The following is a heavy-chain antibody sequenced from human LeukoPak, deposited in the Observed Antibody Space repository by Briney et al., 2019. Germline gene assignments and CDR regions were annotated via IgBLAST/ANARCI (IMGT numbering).Heavy chain of an antibody. J-gene: IGHJ4*02. CDR2: ISAYNGNT. D-gene: IGHD3-16*01. CDR1: GYTFTSYG. Sequence: ASVKVSCKASGYTFTSYGISWVRQAPGQGLEWMEWISAYNGNTNYAQKLQGRVTMTTDTSTSTAYMELRSLRSDDTAVYYCARVFRGGNRALRNPDYWGQGTLVTVSS. V-gene: IGHV1-18*04. CDR3: ARVFRGGNRALRNPDY.